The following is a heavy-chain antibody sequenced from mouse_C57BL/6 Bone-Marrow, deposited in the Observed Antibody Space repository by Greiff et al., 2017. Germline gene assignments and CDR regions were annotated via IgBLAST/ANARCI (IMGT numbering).Heavy chain of an antibody. CDR2: SRNKANDYTT. V-gene: IGHV7-1*01. CDR3: ARDNYGNGFAY. D-gene: IGHD2-1*01. Sequence: EVKLMESGGGLVQSGRSLRLSCATSGFTFSDFYMEWVRQAPGTGLEWIAASRNKANDYTTEYSASVKGRFIVSRDTSQSILYLQMNALRAEDTAIYYCARDNYGNGFAYWGQGTLVTVSA. J-gene: IGHJ3*01. CDR1: GFTFSDFY.